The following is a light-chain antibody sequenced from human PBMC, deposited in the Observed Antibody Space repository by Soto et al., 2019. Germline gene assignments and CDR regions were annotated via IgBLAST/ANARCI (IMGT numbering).Light chain of an antibody. CDR1: SSDVGSYNL. CDR2: EVI. CDR3: CSYAGRTSLV. V-gene: IGLV2-23*02. J-gene: IGLJ2*01. Sequence: QSALTQPASVSGSPGQSITISCTGTSSDVGSYNLVSWYQQHPGKAPKVIIYEVIKRPSGVSNRFSGSKSGNTASLTISGLQAEDEADYYCCSYAGRTSLVFGGGTKLTVL.